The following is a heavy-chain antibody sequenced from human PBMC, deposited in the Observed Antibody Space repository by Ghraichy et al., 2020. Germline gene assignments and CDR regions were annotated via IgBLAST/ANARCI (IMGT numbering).Heavy chain of an antibody. Sequence: SETLSLTCAVYGGSFSGYYWSWIRQPPGKGLEWIGEINHSGSTNYNPSLKSRVTISVDTSKNQFSLKLSSVTAADTAVYYCAREGAGHPPVQIGDSPLRGGMDVWGQGTTVTVSS. D-gene: IGHD2-21*02. J-gene: IGHJ6*02. CDR2: INHSGST. CDR1: GGSFSGYY. V-gene: IGHV4-34*01. CDR3: AREGAGHPPVQIGDSPLRGGMDV.